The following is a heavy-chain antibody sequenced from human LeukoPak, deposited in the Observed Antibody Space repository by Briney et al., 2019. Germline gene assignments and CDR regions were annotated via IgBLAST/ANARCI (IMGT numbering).Heavy chain of an antibody. CDR1: GGSISSSTYY. D-gene: IGHD6-13*01. CDR3: ARWQQLTIDY. J-gene: IGHJ4*02. V-gene: IGHV4-39*01. Sequence: SETLSLTCTVSGGSISSSTYYWGWIRQPPGKGLEWIGSLYSSGSTYYNPSLKSRVTISVDTSKNQFSLKLSSVTAADTAVYYCARWQQLTIDYWGQGTLVTVSS. CDR2: LYSSGST.